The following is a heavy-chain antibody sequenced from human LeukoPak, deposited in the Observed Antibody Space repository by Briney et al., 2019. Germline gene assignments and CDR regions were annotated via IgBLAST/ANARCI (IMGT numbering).Heavy chain of an antibody. J-gene: IGHJ4*02. CDR3: ARDQAATNTQVRFCLD. V-gene: IGHV1-18*01. CDR2: ISAYNGNT. Sequence: ASVKVSCKASGYTLTSYGISWVRQAPGQGLEGMGWISAYNGNTNFAQKLQGRVTMTTDTSTSTAYMDLRSLRSDDTAVYYCARDQAATNTQVRFCLDWGQGTLVTVSS. CDR1: GYTLTSYG. D-gene: IGHD3-9*01.